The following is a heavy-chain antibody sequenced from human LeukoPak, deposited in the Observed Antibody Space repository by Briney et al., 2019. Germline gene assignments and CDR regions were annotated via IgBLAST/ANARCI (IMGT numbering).Heavy chain of an antibody. CDR1: GGSISSYY. CDR2: IYYSGST. V-gene: IGHV4-59*01. CDR3: ARAGRYVDWLLSTVDYYMDV. D-gene: IGHD3-9*01. Sequence: PSETLSLTCTVSGGSISSYYWSWIRQPPGKGLEWIGYIYYSGSTNYNPSLKSRVTISVDTSKNQFSLKLSSVTAADTAVYYCARAGRYVDWLLSTVDYYMDVWGKGTTVTVSS. J-gene: IGHJ6*03.